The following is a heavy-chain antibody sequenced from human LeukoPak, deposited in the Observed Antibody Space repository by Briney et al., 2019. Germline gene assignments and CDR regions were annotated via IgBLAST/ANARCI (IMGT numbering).Heavy chain of an antibody. J-gene: IGHJ4*02. Sequence: RHGESLKISCKGSGYSFTSYWIGWVRQMPGKGLEWMGIIYPGDSDTRYSPSFQGQVTISADKSISTAYLQWSSLKASDTAMYYCARLFDYSNYATALAELDYWGQGTLVTVSS. V-gene: IGHV5-51*01. CDR3: ARLFDYSNYATALAELDY. CDR1: GYSFTSYW. CDR2: IYPGDSDT. D-gene: IGHD4-11*01.